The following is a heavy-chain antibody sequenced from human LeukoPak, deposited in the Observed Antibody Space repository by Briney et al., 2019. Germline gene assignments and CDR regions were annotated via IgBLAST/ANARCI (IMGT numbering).Heavy chain of an antibody. J-gene: IGHJ3*02. V-gene: IGHV6-1*01. CDR1: GDSFSADSAT. D-gene: IGHD5-24*01. CDR3: TRANYRAFDI. Sequence: SQTLSLTCAISGDSFSADSATWNWIRQSPSRGLEWLGRTYCRSNRSKWSSDYALSVKSRITISPDTSKNEFSLQLNSVTPEDTAVYYCTRANYRAFDIWGQGTMVTVSS. CDR2: TYCRSNRSKWSS.